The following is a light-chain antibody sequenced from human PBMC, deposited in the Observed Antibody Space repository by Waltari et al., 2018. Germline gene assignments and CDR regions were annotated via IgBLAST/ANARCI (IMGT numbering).Light chain of an antibody. Sequence: DLVVTQSLVLLAVTLGQAASIPRTSSQTLLNTYGKVYLNWFHQRPGQAPRRLIYQVSKRDSGVPDRFRGSGSHTDFTLTISRVEADDVGVYFCMQGVRPWTFGQGTKVEIK. CDR3: MQGVRPWT. CDR2: QVS. CDR1: QTLLNTYGKVY. V-gene: IGKV2-30*01. J-gene: IGKJ1*01.